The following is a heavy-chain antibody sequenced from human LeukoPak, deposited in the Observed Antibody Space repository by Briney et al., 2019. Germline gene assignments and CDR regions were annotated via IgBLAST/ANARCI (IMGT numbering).Heavy chain of an antibody. Sequence: SETLSLTCTVSGGSISSGSYYWSWIRQPAGKGLEWIGRIYTSGSTNYNPSLKSRVTISVDTSKNQFSLKLSSVTAADTAVYYCAREQQLATDYWGQGTLVTVSS. CDR2: IYTSGST. CDR3: AREQQLATDY. D-gene: IGHD6-13*01. V-gene: IGHV4-61*02. J-gene: IGHJ4*02. CDR1: GGSISSGSYY.